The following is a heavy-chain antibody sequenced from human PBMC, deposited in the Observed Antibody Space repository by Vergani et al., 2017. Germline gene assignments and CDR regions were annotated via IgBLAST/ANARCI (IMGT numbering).Heavy chain of an antibody. CDR2: IYTSGAT. Sequence: QVQLQESGPGLVKPSQTLSLTCTVSGGSFSTGGQSWTWLRQSAGKGLEWSGRIYTSGATNYNPSLRSRAIMSVDASTKQFSLRLTSVTAADSAIYYCAGDTHSWQRADRWGQGLLVSVSS. J-gene: IGHJ5*02. D-gene: IGHD6-13*01. CDR1: GGSFSTGGQS. CDR3: AGDTHSWQRADR. V-gene: IGHV4-61*02.